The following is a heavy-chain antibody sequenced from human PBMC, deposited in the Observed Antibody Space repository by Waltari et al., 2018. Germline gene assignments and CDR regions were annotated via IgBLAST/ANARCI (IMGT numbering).Heavy chain of an antibody. CDR2: IIPILGIA. Sequence: QVQLVQSGAEVKKPGSSVKVSCKASGGTFSSYTISWVRQAPGQGLEWMGRIIPILGIANYAQKFQGRVTITADKSTCTAYMELSSLRSEDTAVYYCARGPYGDYGESFDYWGQGTLVTVSS. D-gene: IGHD4-17*01. J-gene: IGHJ4*02. CDR1: GGTFSSYT. CDR3: ARGPYGDYGESFDY. V-gene: IGHV1-69*02.